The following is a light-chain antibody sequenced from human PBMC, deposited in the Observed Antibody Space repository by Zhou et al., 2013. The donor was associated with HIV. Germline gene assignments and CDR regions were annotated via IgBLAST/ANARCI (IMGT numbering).Light chain of an antibody. CDR1: ESVSTN. J-gene: IGKJ2*01. CDR2: GAS. V-gene: IGKV3-15*01. CDR3: QQYDNWPPRYT. Sequence: DIVMTQSPATLSVSPGERATLSCRASESVSTNLAWYQQKPGQAPRLLMYGASTRATGIPARFSGSGAGTEFTLTIGSVQSEDFAVYYCQQYDNWPPRYTFGQGTKPEMK.